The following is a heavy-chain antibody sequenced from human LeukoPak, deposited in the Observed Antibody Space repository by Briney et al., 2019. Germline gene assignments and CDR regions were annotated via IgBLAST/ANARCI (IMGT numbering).Heavy chain of an antibody. V-gene: IGHV3-7*03. Sequence: PGGSLRLSCAASGFTFSNYWMSWVRQAPGKGLERVANIKQDGSEKYYVDSVKGRFTISRDNAKNSLYLQMNSLRAEDTAVYYCARDHGRYCSGGSCYFGGFFEYWGQGTLGTVSS. J-gene: IGHJ4*02. CDR1: GFTFSNYW. CDR2: IKQDGSEK. D-gene: IGHD2-15*01. CDR3: ARDHGRYCSGGSCYFGGFFEY.